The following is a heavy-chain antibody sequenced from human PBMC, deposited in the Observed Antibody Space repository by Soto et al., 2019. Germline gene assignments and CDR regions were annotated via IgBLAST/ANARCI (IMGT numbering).Heavy chain of an antibody. CDR2: IYHRGST. Sequence: QLQLPESGSGLVKPSQTLSLTCAVSGGSISSGGYSWSWIRQPPGKGLEWIGYIYHRGSTYYNPSLKSRLTISVDRSKNQFSPKLSSVTAADTAVYYCAGGYNTHLDYWGQGTQVTVSS. J-gene: IGHJ4*02. CDR3: AGGYNTHLDY. CDR1: GGSISSGGYS. D-gene: IGHD5-12*01. V-gene: IGHV4-30-2*01.